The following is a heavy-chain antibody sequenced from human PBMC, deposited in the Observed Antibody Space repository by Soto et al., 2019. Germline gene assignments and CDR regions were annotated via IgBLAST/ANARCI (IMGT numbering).Heavy chain of an antibody. Sequence: PXESLSLTCTVSGGSVTNSSYYWGRIRQSPGKGLEWIGSVYYRGRSYSKSSVKSRVTISVDTSKNRFSLSLNSVTASDTAVYFCVSQRTNVPTQAYFDYWGPGALVTVSS. V-gene: IGHV4-39*01. D-gene: IGHD2-8*01. J-gene: IGHJ4*02. CDR3: VSQRTNVPTQAYFDY. CDR1: GGSVTNSSYY. CDR2: VYYRGRS.